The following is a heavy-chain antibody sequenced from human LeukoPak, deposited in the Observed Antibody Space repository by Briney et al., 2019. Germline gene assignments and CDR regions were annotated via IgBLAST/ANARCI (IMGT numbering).Heavy chain of an antibody. CDR3: ATVPDGDEYFDY. CDR2: FDPEDGET. CDR1: GYTLTELS. V-gene: IGHV1-24*01. J-gene: IGHJ4*02. Sequence: ASVKVSCKVSGYTLTELSMHWARQAPGKGLEWMGGFDPEDGETIYAQKFQGRVTMTEDTSTDTAYMELSSLRSEDTAVYYCATVPDGDEYFDYWAREPWSPSPQ. D-gene: IGHD7-27*01.